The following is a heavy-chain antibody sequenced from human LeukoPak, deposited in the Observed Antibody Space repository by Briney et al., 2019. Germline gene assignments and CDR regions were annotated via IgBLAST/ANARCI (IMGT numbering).Heavy chain of an antibody. D-gene: IGHD1-14*01. CDR2: ISSSGSTI. CDR3: ARDNPRSYYYYMDV. CDR1: GFTFSSYE. Sequence: GGLRLSCAASGFTFSSYEMNWVRQAPGKGLEWVSYISSSGSTIYYADSVKGRFTISRDNAKNSLYLQMNSLRAEDTAVYYCARDNPRSYYYYMDVWGKGTTVTVSS. V-gene: IGHV3-48*03. J-gene: IGHJ6*03.